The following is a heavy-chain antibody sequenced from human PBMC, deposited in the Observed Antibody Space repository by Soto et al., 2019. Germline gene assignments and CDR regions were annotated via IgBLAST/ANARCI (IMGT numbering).Heavy chain of an antibody. J-gene: IGHJ6*03. CDR2: IYYSGST. CDR3: ARRGSWSLYYYYMDV. CDR1: GGSISRSSYY. V-gene: IGHV4-39*01. Sequence: SETLALTCTVSGGSISRSSYYWGWIRQPPGKGLEWIGSIYYSGSTYYNPSLKSRVTISVDTSKNQFSLKLSSVTAADTAVYYCARRGSWSLYYYYMDVWGKGTTVTVSS. D-gene: IGHD6-13*01.